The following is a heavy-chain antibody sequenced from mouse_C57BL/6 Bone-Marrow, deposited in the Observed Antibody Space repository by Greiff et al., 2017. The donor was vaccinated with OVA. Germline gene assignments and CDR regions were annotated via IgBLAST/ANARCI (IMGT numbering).Heavy chain of an antibody. CDR2: IDPDSGGT. Sequence: QVQLQQPGAELVKPGASVKLSCKASGYTFTSYWMHWVKQRPGRGLEWIGRIDPDSGGTKYNEKFKSKATLTVDNTSSTAYMQLSSLTSEDSAVYYCARQYSNYPYYFDYWGQGTTLTVSS. CDR3: ARQYSNYPYYFDY. J-gene: IGHJ2*01. V-gene: IGHV1-72*01. D-gene: IGHD2-5*01. CDR1: GYTFTSYW.